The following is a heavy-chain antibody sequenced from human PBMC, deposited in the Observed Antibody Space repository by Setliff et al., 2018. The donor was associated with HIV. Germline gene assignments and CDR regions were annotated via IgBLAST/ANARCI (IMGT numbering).Heavy chain of an antibody. Sequence: PSETLSLTCTVSGGSISNSRYYWSWIRQPPGKGLEWIGSIYYSGSTYYNPSLKSRFTISRDNSNNTLYLQMNSLTTEDTAVYFCAKERRGWYPDSWGQGTLVTVSS. D-gene: IGHD6-19*01. J-gene: IGHJ4*02. CDR2: IYYSGST. CDR1: GGSISNSRYY. V-gene: IGHV4-39*02. CDR3: AKERRGWYPDS.